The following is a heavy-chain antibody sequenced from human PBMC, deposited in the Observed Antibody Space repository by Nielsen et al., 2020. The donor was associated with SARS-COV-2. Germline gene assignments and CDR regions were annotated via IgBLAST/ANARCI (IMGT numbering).Heavy chain of an antibody. CDR2: VSRNGDYT. V-gene: IGHV3-23*01. Sequence: GGSLRLSCVGSGLSFSNYVVNWVRQAPGKGLEWVSSVSRNGDYTYYSDSVKGRFTISRDDSQSTLFLQMSWLRAEDTAVYYCANSDYGDYIFDLWGKGDLVTVSS. J-gene: IGHJ5*02. CDR3: ANSDYGDYIFDL. D-gene: IGHD4-17*01. CDR1: GLSFSNYV.